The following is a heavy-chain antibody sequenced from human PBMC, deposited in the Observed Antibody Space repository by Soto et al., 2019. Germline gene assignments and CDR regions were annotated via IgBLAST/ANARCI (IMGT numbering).Heavy chain of an antibody. J-gene: IGHJ4*02. CDR2: INHSGST. V-gene: IGHV4-34*01. Sequence: SETLSLTCAVYGGSFSGYYWSWIRQPPGKGLEWIGEINHSGSTNYNPSLKSRVTISVDTSKNQFSLKLSSVTAADTAVYYCARTNDYGDYGLVYWGKGGLVTVSS. CDR1: GGSFSGYY. CDR3: ARTNDYGDYGLVY. D-gene: IGHD4-17*01.